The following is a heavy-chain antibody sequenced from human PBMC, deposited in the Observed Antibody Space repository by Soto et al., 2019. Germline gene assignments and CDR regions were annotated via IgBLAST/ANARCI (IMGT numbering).Heavy chain of an antibody. CDR2: LSPGGST. V-gene: IGHV3-23*01. CDR1: GFTVTNSP. J-gene: IGHJ4*02. D-gene: IGHD3-16*01. CDR3: AKERGSRGILIVTHDS. Sequence: PWRSLRLSCATSGFTVTNSPMTCIRQAPGKGLEWVATLSPGGSTYYTASVKGRFTISRDSSKNTVFLQMDSLKAADSALYYCAKERGSRGILIVTHDSRGTGALVTVSS.